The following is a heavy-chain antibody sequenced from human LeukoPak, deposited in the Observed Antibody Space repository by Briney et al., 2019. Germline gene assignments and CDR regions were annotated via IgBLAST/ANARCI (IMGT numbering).Heavy chain of an antibody. CDR2: ISSSSSYI. CDR1: GFTFSTYG. J-gene: IGHJ6*04. D-gene: IGHD3-10*02. V-gene: IGHV3-21*01. CDR3: AELGITMIGGV. Sequence: GGSLRLSCAASGFTFSTYGMNWVRQAPGKGLEWVSSISSSSSYIYYADSVKGRFTISRDNAKNSLYLQMNSLRAEDTAVYYCAELGITMIGGVWGKGTTVTISS.